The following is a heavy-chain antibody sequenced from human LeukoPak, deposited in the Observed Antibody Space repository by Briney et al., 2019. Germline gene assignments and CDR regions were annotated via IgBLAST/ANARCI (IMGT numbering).Heavy chain of an antibody. CDR1: GFTFDDYA. Sequence: GRSLRLSCAASGFTFDDYAMHWVRQAPGKGLEWVSGISWNSGTIDYADSVEGRFTISRDNAKNSLYLQMNSLRAEDMALYYCVKGSAGAVAGNFDYWGQGTLVTVSS. J-gene: IGHJ4*02. V-gene: IGHV3-9*03. CDR2: ISWNSGTI. CDR3: VKGSAGAVAGNFDY. D-gene: IGHD6-19*01.